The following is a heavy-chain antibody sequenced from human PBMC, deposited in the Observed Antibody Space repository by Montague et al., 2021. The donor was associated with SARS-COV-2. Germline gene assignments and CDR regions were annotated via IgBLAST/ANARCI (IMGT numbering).Heavy chain of an antibody. D-gene: IGHD3-22*01. J-gene: IGHJ4*02. Sequence: SRRLSCAASGFTFSSYAMSWVRQAPGKGLEWVSAISSSGGSTYYADSVKGRFTISRDNSKNTLYLQMNSLRAEDTAVYYCRVGNYYDSISDYWGQGTLVTVSS. V-gene: IGHV3-23*01. CDR1: GFTFSSYA. CDR2: ISSSGGST. CDR3: RVGNYYDSISDY.